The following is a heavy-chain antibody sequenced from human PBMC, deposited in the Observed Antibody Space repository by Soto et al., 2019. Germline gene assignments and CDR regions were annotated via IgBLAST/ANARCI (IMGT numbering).Heavy chain of an antibody. CDR3: AKCGFGVVKNCMDV. D-gene: IGHD3-3*01. J-gene: IGHJ6*03. Sequence: QVQLVESGGGVVQPGKSLRLSCAASGFTFSTHGMHWVRQAPGKGLEWVAVISYDGSNKYYADSVKGRFTISRDNSKDTLYLQMNSLRAEDTAVYYCAKCGFGVVKNCMDVWGKGTKVTVSS. V-gene: IGHV3-30*18. CDR2: ISYDGSNK. CDR1: GFTFSTHG.